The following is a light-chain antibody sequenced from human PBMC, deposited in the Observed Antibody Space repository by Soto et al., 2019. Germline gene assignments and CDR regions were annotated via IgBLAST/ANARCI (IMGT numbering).Light chain of an antibody. Sequence: DILLTQSPSFLSASVGDRVTITCRASQGSSSYLAWYQQRPGKAPKLLIYAASSLQTGVPSRFSGSGSGTAFTLTISSLQPEDFAAYYCQQLNTFGPGTKVETK. V-gene: IGKV1-9*01. CDR1: QGSSSY. J-gene: IGKJ3*01. CDR3: QQLNT. CDR2: AAS.